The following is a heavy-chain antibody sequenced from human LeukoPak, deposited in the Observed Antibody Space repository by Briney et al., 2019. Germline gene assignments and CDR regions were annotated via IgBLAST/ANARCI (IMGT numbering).Heavy chain of an antibody. Sequence: GASVKVSCKASGYTFTSYGISWVRQAPGQGLEWMGWISAYNGNTNYAQKLQGRVTMTTDTSTSTAYMELRSLRSDDTAVYYCARDPHPDLRYLDWLLDWFDPWGQGTLVTVSS. V-gene: IGHV1-18*01. CDR3: ARDPHPDLRYLDWLLDWFDP. J-gene: IGHJ5*02. CDR2: ISAYNGNT. D-gene: IGHD3-9*01. CDR1: GYTFTSYG.